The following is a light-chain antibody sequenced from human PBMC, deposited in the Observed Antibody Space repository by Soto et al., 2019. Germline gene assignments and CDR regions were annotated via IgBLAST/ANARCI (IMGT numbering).Light chain of an antibody. V-gene: IGKV1-5*03. CDR3: QQYNSYSWT. CDR2: KAF. CDR1: QSLNNW. Sequence: DIQMTQSPSTLSASVGDRVTITCRASQSLNNWLAWYQQKPGKAPKLLIYKAFSLESGVPSRFSGSGSGTEFTLTISSLQPDDFAPYYCQQYNSYSWTFGQGTKVEFK. J-gene: IGKJ1*01.